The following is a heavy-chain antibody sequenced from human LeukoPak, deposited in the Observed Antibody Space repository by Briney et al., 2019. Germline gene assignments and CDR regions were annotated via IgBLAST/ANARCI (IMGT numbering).Heavy chain of an antibody. V-gene: IGHV4-39*07. CDR2: IYYSGST. Sequence: PSQTLSLTCTVSGGYISISSYHWGWIRQPPGKGLEWIGSIYYSGSTYYNPSLKSRITISVDTSKNQFSLKLRSVTAADTAVYYCKRGSIAYYYMDVWGKGTTVTISS. J-gene: IGHJ6*03. CDR1: GGYISISSYH. CDR3: KRGSIAYYYMDV. D-gene: IGHD3-22*01.